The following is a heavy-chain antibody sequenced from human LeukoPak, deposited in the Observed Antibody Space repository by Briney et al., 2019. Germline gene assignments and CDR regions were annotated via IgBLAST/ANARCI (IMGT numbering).Heavy chain of an antibody. V-gene: IGHV3-64*02. J-gene: IGHJ4*02. CDR1: GFSFRGYG. CDR2: ISADGGTT. Sequence: GGSLRLSCAASGFSFRGYGMHWGRQAPGKGLEYVSAISADGGTTYYADSVKDRFIISRDNAKNTLYLQMGSLRNEDMAVYYCARGRGGPPFDYWGQGTLVIVSS. CDR3: ARGRGGPPFDY.